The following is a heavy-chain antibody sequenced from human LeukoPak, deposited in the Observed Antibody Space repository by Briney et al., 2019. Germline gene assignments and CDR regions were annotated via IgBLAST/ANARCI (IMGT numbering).Heavy chain of an antibody. D-gene: IGHD4-17*01. CDR2: IYPGDSDT. V-gene: IGHV5-51*01. J-gene: IGHJ5*02. CDR1: GYSFTSYW. CDR3: ARHVGYGDYNNWFDP. Sequence: GESLQISCQGSGYSFTSYWIGWVRQMPGKGLEWMGIIYPGDSDTRYSPSFQGQVTISADKSISTAYLQWSSLKASDTAMYYCARHVGYGDYNNWFDPWGQGTLVTVSS.